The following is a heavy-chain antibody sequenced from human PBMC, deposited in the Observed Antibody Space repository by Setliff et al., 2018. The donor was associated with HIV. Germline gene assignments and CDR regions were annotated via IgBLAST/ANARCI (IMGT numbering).Heavy chain of an antibody. CDR2: IYNDGSKE. V-gene: IGHV3-33*06. CDR1: GFTFSYYG. J-gene: IGHJ4*02. Sequence: GGSLRLSCAASGFTFSYYGMYWVRQAPGKGLEWVALIYNDGSKEYYADSVKGRFTISRDNSKSTLYLQMNSLSAEDTALYYCANLIGEADSPYWGQGTLVTV. D-gene: IGHD6-13*01. CDR3: ANLIGEADSPY.